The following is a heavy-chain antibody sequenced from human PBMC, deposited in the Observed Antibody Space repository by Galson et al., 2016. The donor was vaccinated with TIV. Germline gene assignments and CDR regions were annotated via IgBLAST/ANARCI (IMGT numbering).Heavy chain of an antibody. V-gene: IGHV3-30-3*01. J-gene: IGHJ6*02. Sequence: SLRLSCAASGFTFNTYTVHWVRQAPGKGLEWVALISYDGSNKNYADSVKGRFTISRDNSKNTLYLQMNSLRAEDTAIYYCARGLMIFGVVTPRNGMDVWGQGTTVTVSS. CDR2: ISYDGSNK. CDR3: ARGLMIFGVVTPRNGMDV. D-gene: IGHD3-3*01. CDR1: GFTFNTYT.